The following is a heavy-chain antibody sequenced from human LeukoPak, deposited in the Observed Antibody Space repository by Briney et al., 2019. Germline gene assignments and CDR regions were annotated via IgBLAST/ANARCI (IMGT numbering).Heavy chain of an antibody. D-gene: IGHD6-13*01. V-gene: IGHV3-53*01. CDR2: IYSGGST. Sequence: GGSLRLSCAASGFTVSSNYMSWVRQAPGKGLEWVSVIYSGGSTYYADSVKGRFTISRDNSKNTLYLQMNSLRAEDTAVYYCAKADSSWFYFDCWGQGTLVTVSS. J-gene: IGHJ4*02. CDR1: GFTVSSNY. CDR3: AKADSSWFYFDC.